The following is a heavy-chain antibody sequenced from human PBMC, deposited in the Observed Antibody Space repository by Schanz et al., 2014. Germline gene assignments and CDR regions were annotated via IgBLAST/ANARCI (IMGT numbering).Heavy chain of an antibody. D-gene: IGHD2-2*01. CDR3: ARDLSSLIQGDV. CDR1: GFTVSSNY. Sequence: EVQLVESGGGLVQPGGSLRLSCAASGFTVSSNYMSWVRQAPGKGLEWVSAINGNGGITYYADPVKGRFTISRDNAKNLLYLQMNGLRAEDTAVYYCARDLSSLIQGDVWGKGTTVTVSS. CDR2: INGNGGIT. V-gene: IGHV3-66*01. J-gene: IGHJ6*04.